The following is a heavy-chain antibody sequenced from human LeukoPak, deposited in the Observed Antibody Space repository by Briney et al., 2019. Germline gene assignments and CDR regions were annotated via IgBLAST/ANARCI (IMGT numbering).Heavy chain of an antibody. V-gene: IGHV6-1*01. CDR3: ARDQRFCSNTYSSSVGVNVCDAFDI. J-gene: IGHJ3*02. CDR2: TYYRFKWYN. CDR1: GDSVSSNSAA. Sequence: SQTLSLTCAISGDSVSSNSAAWNWIRQSPSRGLEWLGRTYYRFKWYNDYAVSVKSRITINPDTSKNQFSLQLNSVTPEGTAVYYCARDQRFCSNTYSSSVGVNVCDAFDIWGQGTMVTVSS. D-gene: IGHD6-13*01.